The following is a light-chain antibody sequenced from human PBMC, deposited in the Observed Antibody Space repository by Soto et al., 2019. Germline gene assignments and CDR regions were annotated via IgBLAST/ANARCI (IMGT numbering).Light chain of an antibody. V-gene: IGKV1-9*01. J-gene: IGKJ2*01. CDR3: QQLNSYPLMYT. Sequence: DIQLTQSPSFLSASVGDRVTITCRASQGISSYLAWYQQKPGKAPKLLIYAASTLQSGVPSRFCGSGSGTEFTLTISSLQPEDFATYYCQQLNSYPLMYTFGQGTKLEIK. CDR1: QGISSY. CDR2: AAS.